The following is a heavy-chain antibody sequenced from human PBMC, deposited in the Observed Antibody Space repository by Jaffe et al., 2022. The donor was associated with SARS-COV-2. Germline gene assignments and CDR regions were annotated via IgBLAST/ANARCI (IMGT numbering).Heavy chain of an antibody. V-gene: IGHV3-30*04. Sequence: QVQLVESGGGVVQPGRSLRLSCAASGFTFSSYAMYWVRQAPGKGLEWVTLISHDGSDKYYADSVKGRFTLSRDNSKNTLYLQMNSLRPEDTAVYYCARMKGVFSTGWKTIDYWGQGALVTVSS. CDR3: ARMKGVFSTGWKTIDY. D-gene: IGHD2-8*02. CDR2: ISHDGSDK. J-gene: IGHJ4*02. CDR1: GFTFSSYA.